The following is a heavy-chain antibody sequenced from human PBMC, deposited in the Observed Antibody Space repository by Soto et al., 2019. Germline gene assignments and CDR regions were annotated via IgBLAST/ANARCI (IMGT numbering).Heavy chain of an antibody. CDR2: IIPIFGTA. Sequence: SVKVSCKASGGTFSSYAISWVRQAPGQGLEWMGGIIPIFGTANYAQKFQGRVTLTADKSTSTAYMELSSLRSEDTAVYYCAGCIAAAGDTYFDYWGQGTLVTVS. D-gene: IGHD6-13*01. J-gene: IGHJ4*02. CDR3: AGCIAAAGDTYFDY. V-gene: IGHV1-69*06. CDR1: GGTFSSYA.